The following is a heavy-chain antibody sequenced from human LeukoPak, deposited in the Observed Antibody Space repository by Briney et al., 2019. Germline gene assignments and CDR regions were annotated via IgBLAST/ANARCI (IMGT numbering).Heavy chain of an antibody. D-gene: IGHD6-19*01. CDR1: GFPFISYS. CDR3: ARVSVYSSGKAFDY. V-gene: IGHV3-21*01. J-gene: IGHJ4*02. Sequence: GGSLRLSCAASGFPFISYSMNWVRQAPGKGLEWVSSISSSSSYIYYADSVKGRFTISRDNAENSLYLQMNSLRAEDTAVYYCARVSVYSSGKAFDYWGQGTLVTVSS. CDR2: ISSSSSYI.